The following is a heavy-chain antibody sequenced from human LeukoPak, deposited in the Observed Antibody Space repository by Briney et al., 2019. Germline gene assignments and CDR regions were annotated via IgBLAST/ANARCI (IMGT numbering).Heavy chain of an antibody. CDR3: ARSMVRGINYYYYGMDV. V-gene: IGHV4-4*07. D-gene: IGHD3-10*01. CDR1: GGSISSYY. CDR2: IYTSGST. Sequence: SGTLSLTCTVSGGSISSYYWSWIRQPAGKGLEWIGRIYTSGSTNYNPSLKSRVTMSVDTSMNQFSLKLSSVTAADTAVYYCARSMVRGINYYYYGMDVWGQGTTVTVSS. J-gene: IGHJ6*02.